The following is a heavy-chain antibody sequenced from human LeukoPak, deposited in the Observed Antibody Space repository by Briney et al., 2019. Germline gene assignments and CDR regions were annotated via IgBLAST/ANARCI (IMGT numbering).Heavy chain of an antibody. J-gene: IGHJ4*02. V-gene: IGHV3-7*05. Sequence: GGALRLSCAASGFSFNSYWMTWVRQAPGEGLEWVANINQDGSDRYYVDSVKGRFTISRDNAKKSLYLQMNSLRAEDTAVYFCARDGGSGDYDLLDYWSQGTRVTVSP. D-gene: IGHD4-17*01. CDR1: GFSFNSYW. CDR3: ARDGGSGDYDLLDY. CDR2: INQDGSDR.